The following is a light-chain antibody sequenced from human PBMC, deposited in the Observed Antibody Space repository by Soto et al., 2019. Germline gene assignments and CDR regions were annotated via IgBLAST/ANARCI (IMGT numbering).Light chain of an antibody. J-gene: IGKJ1*01. CDR3: QQYNSYSRT. V-gene: IGKV1-5*03. CDR1: QSITSW. CDR2: KAS. Sequence: DIQMTQSPSTLSASVGDRATITCRASQSITSWLAWYQQKPGKAPKLLIYKASSLESGVPSRFSGSVSGTEFTLTISSLQPDDFATYYCQQYNSYSRTFGQGTKVEIK.